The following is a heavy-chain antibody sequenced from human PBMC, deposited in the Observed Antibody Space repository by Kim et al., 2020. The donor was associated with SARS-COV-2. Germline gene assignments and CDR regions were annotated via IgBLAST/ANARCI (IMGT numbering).Heavy chain of an antibody. Sequence: SETLSLTCTVSGGSISSGGYYWSWIRQHPGKGLEWIGYIYYSGSTYYNPSLKSRVTISVDTSKNQFSLKLSSVTAADTAVYYCARDQGVGSSWGHRPYYYYGMDVWGQGTTVTVYS. V-gene: IGHV4-31*03. CDR3: ARDQGVGSSWGHRPYYYYGMDV. J-gene: IGHJ6*02. CDR2: IYYSGST. D-gene: IGHD6-13*01. CDR1: GGSISSGGYY.